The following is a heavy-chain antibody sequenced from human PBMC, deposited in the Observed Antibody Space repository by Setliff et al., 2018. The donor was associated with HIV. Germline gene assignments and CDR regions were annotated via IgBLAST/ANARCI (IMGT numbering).Heavy chain of an antibody. Sequence: SETLSLTGSVSGVSVGSGDYYWHWIRQHPEKALEWIGYIFHSGDTYYNPSLKSRISMSVDTSKNQFSLVLTSLTAADTAVYYCATRPRIAARPFDYWARECWSPSPQ. V-gene: IGHV4-31*03. J-gene: IGHJ4*02. CDR2: IFHSGDT. D-gene: IGHD6-6*01. CDR3: ATRPRIAARPFDY. CDR1: GVSVGSGDYY.